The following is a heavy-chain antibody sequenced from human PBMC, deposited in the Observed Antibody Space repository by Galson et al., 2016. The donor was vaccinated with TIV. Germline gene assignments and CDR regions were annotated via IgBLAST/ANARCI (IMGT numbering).Heavy chain of an antibody. J-gene: IGHJ6*02. V-gene: IGHV1-69*13. CDR1: GDTFTSYP. CDR3: AKDRNTALDTYHYYYGMDV. CDR2: IIPLFGTA. D-gene: IGHD5-18*01. Sequence: SVKVSCKASGDTFTSYPFNWVRQAPGQGLEWMGGIIPLFGTANYAQKFQGRVTVTADESTSTVYLDLSSLRPEDTAVYYCAKDRNTALDTYHYYYGMDVWGQGTTVTVSS.